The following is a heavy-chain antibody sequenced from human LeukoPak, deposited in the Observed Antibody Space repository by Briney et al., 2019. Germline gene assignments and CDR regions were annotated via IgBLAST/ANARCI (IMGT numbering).Heavy chain of an antibody. J-gene: IGHJ4*02. V-gene: IGHV3-23*01. CDR2: ISGSGGST. CDR1: GFTFSSYG. D-gene: IGHD1-26*01. Sequence: QSGGSLRLSCAASGFTFSSYGMSWVRQAPGKGLEWVSAISGSGGSTYYADSVKGRFTISRDNSKNTLYLQMNSLRAEDTAVYYCAKDFLGITDKVGANPYWGQGTLVTVSS. CDR3: AKDFLGITDKVGANPY.